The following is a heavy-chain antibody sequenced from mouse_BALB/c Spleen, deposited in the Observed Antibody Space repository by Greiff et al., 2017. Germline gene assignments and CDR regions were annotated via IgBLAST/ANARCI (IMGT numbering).Heavy chain of an antibody. Sequence: VQLQQSGPQLVRPGASVKISCKASGYSFTSYWMHWVKQRPGQGLEWIGMIDPSDSETRLNQKFKDKATLTVDKSSSTAYMQLSSPTSEDSAVYYCANGGYYAWFAYWGQGTLVTVSA. V-gene: IGHV1-74*01. CDR2: IDPSDSET. J-gene: IGHJ3*01. CDR3: ANGGYYAWFAY. D-gene: IGHD2-3*01. CDR1: GYSFTSYW.